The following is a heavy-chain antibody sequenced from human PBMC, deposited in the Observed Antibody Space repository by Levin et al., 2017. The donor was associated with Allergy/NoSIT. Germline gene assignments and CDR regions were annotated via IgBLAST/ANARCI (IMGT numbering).Heavy chain of an antibody. CDR1: GFSFRDSY. CDR2: ISQTGGTI. V-gene: IGHV3-11*01. J-gene: IGHJ4*02. D-gene: IGHD1-26*01. Sequence: LSLTCAASGFSFRDSYMNWIRPAPGKGLEWVSYISQTGGTIYYADSMKGRITTSRDNARNSLYLQINSLRAEDTALYYCTREGIVGATTDWGQGTLVTVSS. CDR3: TREGIVGATTD.